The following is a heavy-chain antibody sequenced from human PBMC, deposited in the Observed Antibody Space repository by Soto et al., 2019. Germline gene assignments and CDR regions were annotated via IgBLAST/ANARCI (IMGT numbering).Heavy chain of an antibody. CDR2: INPRSGGT. V-gene: IGHV1-46*03. D-gene: IGHD5-12*01. Sequence: QVQLVQSGAEVKKPGASVKISCKASGYPFTRDYMHWVRQAPGQGFEWVGVINPRSGGTSLAQKFHDRGAMTSDTSTGTFYLDLRGLRSDDSAVYFCARGGNGYEPLPDDWGQGTMVTVSS. CDR3: ARGGNGYEPLPDD. J-gene: IGHJ4*02. CDR1: GYPFTRDY.